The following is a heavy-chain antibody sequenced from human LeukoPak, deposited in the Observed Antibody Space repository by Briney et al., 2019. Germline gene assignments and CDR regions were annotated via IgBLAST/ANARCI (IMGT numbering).Heavy chain of an antibody. Sequence: EASVKVSCKASGYTFTSYGISWVRQAPGQGLEWMGWISAYNGNTNYAQKLQGRVTMTTDTSTSTAYMELRSLRSDDTAVYYCARDMSRYYDFWSGYLIDYWGQGTLVTVSS. D-gene: IGHD3-3*01. J-gene: IGHJ4*02. CDR2: ISAYNGNT. CDR3: ARDMSRYYDFWSGYLIDY. V-gene: IGHV1-18*01. CDR1: GYTFTSYG.